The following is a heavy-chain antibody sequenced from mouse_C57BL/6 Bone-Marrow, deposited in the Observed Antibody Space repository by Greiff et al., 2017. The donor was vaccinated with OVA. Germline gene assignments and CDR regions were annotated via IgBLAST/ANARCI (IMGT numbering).Heavy chain of an antibody. J-gene: IGHJ2*01. D-gene: IGHD1-1*01. CDR2: ISDGGSYT. CDR3: ARERRATVHYCDY. Sequence: EVKLVESGGGLVKPGGSLKLSCAASGFTFSSYAMSWVRQTPEKRLEWVATISDGGSYTYYPDNVKGRVTISRDNAKNNLYLQMRHLKAEDTAMYYCARERRATVHYCDYWGQGTTLTVSS. CDR1: GFTFSSYA. V-gene: IGHV5-4*01.